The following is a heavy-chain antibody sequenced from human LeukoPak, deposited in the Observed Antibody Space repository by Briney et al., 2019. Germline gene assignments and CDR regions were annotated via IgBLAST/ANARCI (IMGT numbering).Heavy chain of an antibody. CDR3: AKDPLYDANRRNNWFDP. J-gene: IGHJ5*02. D-gene: IGHD4/OR15-4a*01. V-gene: IGHV3-23*01. Sequence: GGSLRLSCVASGFIFSSYGMSWVRQAPGKGLEWVSGISGTGGNTYYADYVKGRFTISRDNSKNTLYPQMNSLRAEDTAVYYCAKDPLYDANRRNNWFDPWGQGTLVTVSS. CDR2: ISGTGGNT. CDR1: GFIFSSYG.